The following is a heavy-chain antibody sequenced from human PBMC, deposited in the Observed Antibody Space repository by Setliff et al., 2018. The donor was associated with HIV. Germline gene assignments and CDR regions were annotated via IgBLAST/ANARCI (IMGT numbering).Heavy chain of an antibody. Sequence: PGESLKISCAASGFTFSTYWMHWVRRAPGKGLVWVSRINSDESRTTYADSVKGRFTISRDNAKNTLYLQMNSLRAEDTAVNYCTRDYRNLGFDLWGSGSLVTVSS. CDR2: INSDESRT. CDR1: GFTFSTYW. D-gene: IGHD4-4*01. CDR3: TRDYRNLGFDL. J-gene: IGHJ2*01. V-gene: IGHV3-74*01.